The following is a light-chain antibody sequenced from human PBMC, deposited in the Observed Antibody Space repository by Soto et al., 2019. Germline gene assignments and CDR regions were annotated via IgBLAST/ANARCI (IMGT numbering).Light chain of an antibody. V-gene: IGKV3D-15*01. Sequence: EIVMTQSPDTLSVSPGERATLSCGASQSVSSNLAWYQQKPGQAPRLLIYGASTRATGIPARFSGSGSGTDFTLTISSLQSEDFAVYYCQQYHNWVTFGGGTKVDIK. CDR1: QSVSSN. J-gene: IGKJ4*01. CDR3: QQYHNWVT. CDR2: GAS.